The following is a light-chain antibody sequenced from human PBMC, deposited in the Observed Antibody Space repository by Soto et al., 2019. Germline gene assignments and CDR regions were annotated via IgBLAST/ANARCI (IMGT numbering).Light chain of an antibody. V-gene: IGLV2-14*01. Sequence: QSALTQPASVSGSPGQSITISCTGSSSDVGDYDYVSWYQQHPDTAPKLIIYEVTNRPSGVSNRFSGSKSGNTASLTISGLQAEDEADYYCCSYSTSTAFYVFGTGTKLTV. CDR2: EVT. CDR1: SSDVGDYDY. CDR3: CSYSTSTAFYV. J-gene: IGLJ1*01.